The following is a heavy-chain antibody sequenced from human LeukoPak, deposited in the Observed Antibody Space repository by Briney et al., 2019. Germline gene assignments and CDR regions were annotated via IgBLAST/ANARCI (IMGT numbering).Heavy chain of an antibody. CDR2: IYWNDDK. CDR3: AHVYSSSWYDY. CDR1: GFSLTTSGVG. V-gene: IGHV2-5*01. J-gene: IGHJ4*02. Sequence: SGPTLVNPTQTLTLTCTFSGFSLTTSGVGVGWLRQPPGKALEWLALIYWNDDKRYSPSLKSRLTITKDTSKNQVVLTMTNVDPVDTATYYCAHVYSSSWYDYWGQGTLVTVSS. D-gene: IGHD6-13*01.